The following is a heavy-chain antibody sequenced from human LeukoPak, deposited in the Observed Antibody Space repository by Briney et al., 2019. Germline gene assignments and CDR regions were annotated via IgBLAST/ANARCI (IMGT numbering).Heavy chain of an antibody. CDR3: ARDVGSYSRNLYYFDY. Sequence: ASVKVSCKASGYTFTSYGIIWVRQAPGRGLEWMGWISAYSNNTNYAQKFQGRVTMTTDTSTSTAYMELRSLTSDDTGVYYCARDVGSYSRNLYYFDYWGQGTLVTVSS. CDR2: ISAYSNNT. CDR1: GYTFTSYG. D-gene: IGHD5-18*01. J-gene: IGHJ4*02. V-gene: IGHV1-18*01.